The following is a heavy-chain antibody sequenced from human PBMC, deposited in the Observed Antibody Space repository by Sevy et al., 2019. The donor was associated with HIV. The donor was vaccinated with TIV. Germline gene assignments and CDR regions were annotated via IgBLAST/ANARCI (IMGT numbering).Heavy chain of an antibody. CDR2: INTNTGNP. CDR3: ARTSRGIVVIPAAQHYYGMDV. V-gene: IGHV7-4-1*02. D-gene: IGHD2-2*01. J-gene: IGHJ6*02. CDR1: GYTFTSYG. Sequence: GSVKVSCKASGYTFTSYGMNWVRQAPGQGLEWMGWINTNTGNPTYAQGFTGRFVFSLDTSVSTAYLQISSLKAEDTAVYYCARTSRGIVVIPAAQHYYGMDVWGQGTTVTVSS.